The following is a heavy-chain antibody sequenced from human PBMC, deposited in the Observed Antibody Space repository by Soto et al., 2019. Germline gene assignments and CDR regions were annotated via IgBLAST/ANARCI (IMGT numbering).Heavy chain of an antibody. CDR3: ARWTYCGGDCYWLDF. J-gene: IGHJ4*02. Sequence: SETLSLTCTVSGGSFSPNYWSWIRQPPGKGLEWVGNIYYSGSASYNPSLRSRVTISLNTSENQFSLNLNSVTAADTAIYYCARWTYCGGDCYWLDFWGQGTLVTVSS. CDR1: GGSFSPNY. CDR2: IYYSGSA. D-gene: IGHD2-21*02. V-gene: IGHV4-59*01.